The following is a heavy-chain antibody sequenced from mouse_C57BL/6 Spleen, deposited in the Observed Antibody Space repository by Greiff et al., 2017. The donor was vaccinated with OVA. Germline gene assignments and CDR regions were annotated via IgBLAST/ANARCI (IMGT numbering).Heavy chain of an antibody. D-gene: IGHD2-5*01. Sequence: EVQLVESGGGLVKPGGSLKLSCAASGFTFSSYAMSWVRQTPEKRLEWVATISDGGSYTYYPDNVKGRFTISRDNAKNNLYLQMSHLKSEDTAMYYCARRSYSNYGYFDVWGTGTTVTVSS. V-gene: IGHV5-4*01. CDR3: ARRSYSNYGYFDV. CDR1: GFTFSSYA. J-gene: IGHJ1*03. CDR2: ISDGGSYT.